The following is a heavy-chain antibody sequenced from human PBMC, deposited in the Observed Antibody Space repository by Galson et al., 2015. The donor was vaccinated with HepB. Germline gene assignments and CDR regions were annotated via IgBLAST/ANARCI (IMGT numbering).Heavy chain of an antibody. Sequence: SETLSLTCTVSGGSVSSGSYYWSWIRQPPGKGLEWIGCIYYSGSASYNPSLKSRVTISIDTSENQFSLKLSSVTAADTAVYYCARTYSGLYSGLYYFDYWGQGTLVTVSS. CDR2: IYYSGSA. CDR1: GGSVSSGSYY. CDR3: ARTYSGLYSGLYYFDY. V-gene: IGHV4-61*01. D-gene: IGHD5-12*01. J-gene: IGHJ4*02.